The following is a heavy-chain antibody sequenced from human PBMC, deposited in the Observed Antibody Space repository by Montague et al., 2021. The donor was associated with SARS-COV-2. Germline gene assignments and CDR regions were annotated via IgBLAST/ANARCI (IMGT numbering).Heavy chain of an antibody. V-gene: IGHV6-1*01. CDR3: ARGADRYYFYGMDV. Sequence: NEYAVSVNSRITINPDTSKTQFSLQVNSVPPEDTAVYYCARGADRYYFYGMDVWGQGTTVTVSS. D-gene: IGHD6-19*01. J-gene: IGHJ6*02. CDR2: N.